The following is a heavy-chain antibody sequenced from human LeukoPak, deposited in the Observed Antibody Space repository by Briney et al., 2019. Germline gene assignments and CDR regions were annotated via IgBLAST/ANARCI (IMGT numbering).Heavy chain of an antibody. CDR1: GFTFSSYG. CDR3: GRDHQHTYTNYGDS. CDR2: IWFDGSNK. Sequence: PGGSLRLSCAAAGFTFSSYGMQWVRQAPGKGLEWVAVIWFDGSNKFYADSVKGRFTISRDNSRNTLYLQMNTLRAEDTAVYYCGRDHQHTYTNYGDSWVQGTLVTVSS. V-gene: IGHV3-33*08. J-gene: IGHJ4*02. D-gene: IGHD4-11*01.